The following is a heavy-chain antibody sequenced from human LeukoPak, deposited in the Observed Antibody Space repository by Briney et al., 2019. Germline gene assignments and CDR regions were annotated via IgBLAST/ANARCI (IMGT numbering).Heavy chain of an antibody. V-gene: IGHV1-2*02. CDR1: GYTFTGYY. J-gene: IGHJ3*02. D-gene: IGHD5-18*01. CDR2: INPNSGGT. Sequence: ASVMVSCKASGYTFTGYYMHWVRQAPGQGLEWMGWINPNSGGTNYAQKFQGRVTMTRDTSISTAYMELSRLRSDDTAVYYCARAPVTYDAFDIWGQGTMVTVSS. CDR3: ARAPVTYDAFDI.